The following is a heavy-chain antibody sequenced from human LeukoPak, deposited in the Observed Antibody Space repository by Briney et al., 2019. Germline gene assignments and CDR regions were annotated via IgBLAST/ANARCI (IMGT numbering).Heavy chain of an antibody. D-gene: IGHD2-2*01. Sequence: SQTLPLTCAISGDSVSSNSVTWNWIRQSPSRGLEWLGRIYYRSTWYNDYAVSVRGRITVNPDTSKNQFSLHLNSVTSEDTAVYYCARRLTQYDCFDPWGQGILVAVSS. CDR3: ARRLTQYDCFDP. V-gene: IGHV6-1*01. CDR1: GDSVSSNSVT. CDR2: IYYRSTWYN. J-gene: IGHJ5*02.